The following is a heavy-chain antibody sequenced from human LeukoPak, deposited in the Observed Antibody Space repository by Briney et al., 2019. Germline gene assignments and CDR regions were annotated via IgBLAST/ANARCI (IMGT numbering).Heavy chain of an antibody. CDR2: IIPIFGTA. CDR1: GGTFSSYA. Sequence: GASVKVSCKASGGTFSSYAISWVRQAPGQGLEWMGGIIPIFGTANYAQKFQGRVTMTRDTSTSTVYMELSSLRSEDTAVYYCARQEVAVAGTGYDNWFDPWGQGTLVTVSS. V-gene: IGHV1-69*05. CDR3: ARQEVAVAGTGYDNWFDP. D-gene: IGHD6-19*01. J-gene: IGHJ5*02.